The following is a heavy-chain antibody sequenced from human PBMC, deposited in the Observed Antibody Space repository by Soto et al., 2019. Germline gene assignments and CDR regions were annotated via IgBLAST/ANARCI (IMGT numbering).Heavy chain of an antibody. D-gene: IGHD1-26*01. V-gene: IGHV3-30*18. CDR1: GFTFSSYG. CDR2: ISYDGSNK. J-gene: IGHJ4*02. CDR3: AKDHWELLMYYFDY. Sequence: ESGGGVVQPGRSLRLSCAASGFTFSSYGMHWVRQAPGKGLEWVAVISYDGSNKYYADSVKGRFTISRDNSKNTLYLQMNSLRAEDTAVYYCAKDHWELLMYYFDYWGQGTLVTVSS.